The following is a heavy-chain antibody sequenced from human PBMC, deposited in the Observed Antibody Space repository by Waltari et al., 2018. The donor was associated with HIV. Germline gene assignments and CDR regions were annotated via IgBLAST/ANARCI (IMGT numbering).Heavy chain of an antibody. CDR2: IYWDDDN. CDR1: GFSLSTSRVG. CDR3: VHTTGLYCTTTYCRTFYSGKDV. D-gene: IGHD2-8*01. J-gene: IGHJ6*02. Sequence: ITLKDSGPPLVKPTQTHTLTCTFSGFSLSTSRVGVGWIRQPPGKAPEWLALIYWDDDNGYSPSLKCRPTITKDNSKNQVVLTRTNMDPVDTATYYCVHTTGLYCTTTYCRTFYSGKDVWGQGTTVTVSS. V-gene: IGHV2-5*02.